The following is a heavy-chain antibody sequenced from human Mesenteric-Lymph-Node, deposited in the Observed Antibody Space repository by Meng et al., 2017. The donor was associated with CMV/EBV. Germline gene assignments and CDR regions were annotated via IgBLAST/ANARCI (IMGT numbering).Heavy chain of an antibody. J-gene: IGHJ4*02. CDR3: AKPAANSGYDFDS. V-gene: IGHV3-23*01. Sequence: GESLKISCAASGFTFSTYAMSWVRQAPGKGLEWVSDISGRGDRTYYADSVKGRFTISRDNSKNTLYLQMNSLRDEDTAIYYCAKPAANSGYDFDSWGQGTLVTVSS. CDR1: GFTFSTYA. CDR2: ISGRGDRT. D-gene: IGHD5-12*01.